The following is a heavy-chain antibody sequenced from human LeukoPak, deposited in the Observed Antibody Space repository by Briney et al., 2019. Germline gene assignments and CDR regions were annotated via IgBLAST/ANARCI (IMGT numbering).Heavy chain of an antibody. CDR2: INHSGST. CDR1: GGSFSGYY. Sequence: SETLSLTCAVYGGSFSGYYWSWIRQPPGKGLEWIGEINHSGSTNYNPSLKSRVTISVDTSKNQFSLKLSSVTAADTAVYYCARVGSGYSYSNWFDPWGQGTLVTVSS. J-gene: IGHJ5*02. V-gene: IGHV4-34*01. D-gene: IGHD5-18*01. CDR3: ARVGSGYSYSNWFDP.